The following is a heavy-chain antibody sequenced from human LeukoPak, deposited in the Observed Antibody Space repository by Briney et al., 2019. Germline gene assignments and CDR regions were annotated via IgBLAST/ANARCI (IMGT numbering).Heavy chain of an antibody. J-gene: IGHJ5*02. CDR3: AREDTAMDGGIWNNWFDP. V-gene: IGHV1-8*01. CDR2: MNPNSGNT. Sequence: GASVKVSCKASGNTFTSYDINWVRQATGQGLEWMGWMNPNSGNTGYAQKFQGRVTMTRNTSISTAYMELSSLRSEDTAVYYCAREDTAMDGGIWNNWFDPWGQGTLVTVSS. CDR1: GNTFTSYD. D-gene: IGHD5-18*01.